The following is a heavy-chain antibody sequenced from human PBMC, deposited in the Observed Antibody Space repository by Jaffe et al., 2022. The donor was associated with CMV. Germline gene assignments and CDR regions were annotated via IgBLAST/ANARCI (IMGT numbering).Heavy chain of an antibody. CDR1: GFTFSSYW. Sequence: EVQLVESGGGLVQPGGSLRLSCAASGFTFSSYWMSWVRQAPGKGLEWVANIKQDGSEKYYVDSVKGRFTISRDNAKNSLYLQMNSLRAEDTAVYYCARIRSGGTAGDYYFDYWGQGTLVTVSS. CDR2: IKQDGSEK. D-gene: IGHD1-1*01. V-gene: IGHV3-7*01. J-gene: IGHJ4*02. CDR3: ARIRSGGTAGDYYFDY.